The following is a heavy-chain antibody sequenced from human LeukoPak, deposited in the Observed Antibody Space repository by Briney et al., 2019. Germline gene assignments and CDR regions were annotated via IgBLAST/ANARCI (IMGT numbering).Heavy chain of an antibody. CDR2: IYYSGST. D-gene: IGHD6-19*01. CDR3: ARRGLNSGWYNY. CDR1: GGSISSYY. J-gene: IGHJ4*02. Sequence: SETLSLTCTVSGGSISSYYWSWIRQPPGKGLEWIGYIYYSGSTNYNPSLKSRVTISVDTSKNQFSLKLNSVTAADTAVYYCARRGLNSGWYNYWGQGTLVTVSS. V-gene: IGHV4-59*08.